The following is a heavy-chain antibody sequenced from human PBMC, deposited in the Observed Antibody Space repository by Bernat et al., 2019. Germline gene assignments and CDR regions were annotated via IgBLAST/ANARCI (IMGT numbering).Heavy chain of an antibody. D-gene: IGHD4-17*01. V-gene: IGHV4-61*01. Sequence: QVQLQESGPGLVKPSETLSLTCTVSGGSVSSGSYYWSWIRQPPGKGLEWIGYIYYSGSIYYNPSLKSRVTISVDTSKNQFSLKLSTETTADTAVYYCARDAKHYGRFDYVGQGTLVTVSS. CDR3: ARDAKHYGRFDY. CDR1: GGSVSSGSYY. J-gene: IGHJ4*02. CDR2: IYYSGSI.